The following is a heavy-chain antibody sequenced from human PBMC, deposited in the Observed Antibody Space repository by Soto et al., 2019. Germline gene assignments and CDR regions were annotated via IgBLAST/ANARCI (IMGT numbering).Heavy chain of an antibody. D-gene: IGHD2-2*01. CDR1: GGTFSSYA. Sequence: QVQLVQSGAEVKKPGSSVKVSCKASGGTFSSYAISWVRQAPGQGLEWMGGIIPISGTANYAQKFQGRVTITADKYTSTAYMELGSLRSEETAVYYCARSQGSSTSLEIYYYYYYGMDVWGQGTTVTVSS. CDR2: IIPISGTA. V-gene: IGHV1-69*06. J-gene: IGHJ6*02. CDR3: ARSQGSSTSLEIYYYYYYGMDV.